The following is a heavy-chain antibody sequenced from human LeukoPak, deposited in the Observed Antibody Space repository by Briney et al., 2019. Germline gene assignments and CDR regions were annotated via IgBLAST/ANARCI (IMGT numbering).Heavy chain of an antibody. V-gene: IGHV3-21*01. D-gene: IGHD3-22*01. CDR2: ISSSSGYI. CDR1: GFTFSSYS. J-gene: IGHJ3*02. CDR3: ARAAMTAPYHDAFDI. Sequence: PGGSLRLSCAASGFTFSSYSMNWVGQAPGQGLEWVSSISSSSGYIYYADSVKGRFTISRDNAKNSLYLQMNSLRAEDTAVYYCARAAMTAPYHDAFDIWGQGTMVTVSS.